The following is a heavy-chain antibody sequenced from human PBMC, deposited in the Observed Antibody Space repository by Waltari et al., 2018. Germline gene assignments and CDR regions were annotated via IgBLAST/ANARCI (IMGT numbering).Heavy chain of an antibody. CDR3: ARGGIAAAGTRYYYAMDV. Sequence: VQLVQSGAEVKKPGASVKVSCKASGSTFTSYDINWFRQATGQGLEWMGWMNPNSGDTAYAQKFEGRVTMTKNTSINTAYMELSSLRSEDTAVYYCARGGIAAAGTRYYYAMDVWGQGTTVIVSS. D-gene: IGHD6-13*01. CDR2: MNPNSGDT. CDR1: GSTFTSYD. V-gene: IGHV1-8*01. J-gene: IGHJ6*02.